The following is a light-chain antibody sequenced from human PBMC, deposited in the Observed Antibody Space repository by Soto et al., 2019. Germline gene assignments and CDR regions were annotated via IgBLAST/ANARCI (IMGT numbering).Light chain of an antibody. V-gene: IGKV1-12*01. Sequence: DIQMTQFPSSVSASVGDRVTITCRASQGIATSLGWYQQKPGKAPSLLISFASTLRSGVPSRLSGSGSGINFTLTISSLQPADFATYYCQQAAALPYTFGQGTKVQIK. CDR2: FAS. J-gene: IGKJ2*01. CDR1: QGIATS. CDR3: QQAAALPYT.